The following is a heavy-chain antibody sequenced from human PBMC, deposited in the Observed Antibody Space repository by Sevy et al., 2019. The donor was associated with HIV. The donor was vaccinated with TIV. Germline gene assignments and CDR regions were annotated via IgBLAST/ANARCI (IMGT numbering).Heavy chain of an antibody. CDR1: GVSISGGAYY. CDR3: ARRGDNNWFDP. CDR2: ISYTGST. J-gene: IGHJ5*02. D-gene: IGHD2-15*01. Sequence: SETLSLTCTVSGVSISGGAYYWGWIRQPPGKGVEWIGSISYTGSTYYNPSLKSRVTISVDTSKTQFSLKLTSVTAADTAVYYCARRGDNNWFDPWGQGTLVTVSS. V-gene: IGHV4-39*01.